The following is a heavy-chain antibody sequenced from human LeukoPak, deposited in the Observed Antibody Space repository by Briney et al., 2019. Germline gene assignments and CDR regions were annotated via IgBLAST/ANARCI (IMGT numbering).Heavy chain of an antibody. J-gene: IGHJ3*02. V-gene: IGHV4-34*01. CDR2: INHSGST. D-gene: IGHD3-22*01. CDR3: ARRTSKVPEDYYDSSGYYSGAFDI. CDR1: GGSFSGYR. Sequence: SETLSLTCAVSGGSFSGYRWSWIRQPPGKGLEWIGEINHSGSTNYNPSLKSRVTISVDTSKNQFSLKLSSVTAADTAVYYCARRTSKVPEDYYDSSGYYSGAFDIWGQGTMVTVSS.